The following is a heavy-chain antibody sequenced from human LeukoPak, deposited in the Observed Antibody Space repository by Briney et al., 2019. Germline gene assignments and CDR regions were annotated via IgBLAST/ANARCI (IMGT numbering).Heavy chain of an antibody. V-gene: IGHV3-9*01. CDR2: ISWNSGSI. J-gene: IGHJ3*02. CDR1: GFTFSSYG. Sequence: PGGSLRLSCAASGFTFSSYGMHWVRQAPGKGLEWVSGISWNSGSIKYADSVKGRFTISRDRAKNSLSLQMNSLRPEDTALYYCVKDLAAAGPEGGFDIWGQGTKVTVYS. D-gene: IGHD6-13*01. CDR3: VKDLAAAGPEGGFDI.